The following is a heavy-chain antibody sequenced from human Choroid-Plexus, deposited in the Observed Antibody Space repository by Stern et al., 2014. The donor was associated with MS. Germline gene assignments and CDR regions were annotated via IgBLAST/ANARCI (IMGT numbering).Heavy chain of an antibody. J-gene: IGHJ5*02. V-gene: IGHV3-30*18. CDR1: GYTFGSCA. CDR3: AKDRQYLTYFFDH. CDR2: VSYDGSNK. D-gene: IGHD2/OR15-2a*01. Sequence: VQLVQSGGGVVQPGRPLRLPCVASGYTFGSCAMHWVRQALGKGLEWVAGVSYDGSNKYYADSVKGRFTISRDNSQNTLYMQMSSLRPEDTAVYYCAKDRQYLTYFFDHWGQGSLVTVSS.